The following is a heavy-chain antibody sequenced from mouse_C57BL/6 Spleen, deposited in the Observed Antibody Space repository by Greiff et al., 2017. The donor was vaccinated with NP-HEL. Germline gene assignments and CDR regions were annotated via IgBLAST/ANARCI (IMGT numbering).Heavy chain of an antibody. J-gene: IGHJ4*01. D-gene: IGHD1-1*01. V-gene: IGHV1-59*01. CDR1: GYTFTSYW. CDR2: IDPSDSYT. Sequence: QVQLQQSGAELVRPGTSVKLSCKASGYTFTSYWMHWVKQRPGQGLEWIGVIDPSDSYTNYNQKFKGKATLTVDTSSSTAYMQLSSLTSEDSAVYYCARGTTVVEGGMDYWGQGTSVTVSS. CDR3: ARGTTVVEGGMDY.